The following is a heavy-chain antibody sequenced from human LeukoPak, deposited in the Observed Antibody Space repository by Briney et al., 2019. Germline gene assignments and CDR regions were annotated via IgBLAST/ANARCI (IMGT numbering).Heavy chain of an antibody. V-gene: IGHV1-18*04. CDR1: GYTFTSYG. CDR3: ARGGVLVHGFDY. CDR2: ISAYNCNT. Sequence: ASVKVSCQASGYTFTSYGFSWVRQAPGQGLDWMGWISAYNCNTHYAQKLQGRVTMTPQICTCTAYMELRSLRSEDTDVYCCARGGVLVHGFDYWGQGTLVTVSS. D-gene: IGHD6-13*01. J-gene: IGHJ4*02.